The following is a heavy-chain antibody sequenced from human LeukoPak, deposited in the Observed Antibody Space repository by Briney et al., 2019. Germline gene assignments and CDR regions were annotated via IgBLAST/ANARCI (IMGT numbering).Heavy chain of an antibody. J-gene: IGHJ6*04. V-gene: IGHV1-24*01. CDR1: GYTLTELS. CDR3: ARDKSDYYGSGSYWDLDV. D-gene: IGHD3-10*01. Sequence: GASVKVSCKVSGYTLTELSIHWVRQAPGKGLEWMGGFDPEHGETIYAQKFQGRVTMTEDTSTDTAYMELSSLRSEDTAVYYCARDKSDYYGSGSYWDLDVWGKGTTVTISS. CDR2: FDPEHGET.